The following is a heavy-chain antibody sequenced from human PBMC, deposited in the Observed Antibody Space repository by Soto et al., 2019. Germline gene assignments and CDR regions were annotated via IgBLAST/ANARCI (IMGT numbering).Heavy chain of an antibody. CDR1: GFTFHYYW. J-gene: IGHJ6*02. D-gene: IGHD3-22*01. CDR3: ARDRERVTVNGGIALGAMQV. Sequence: GGSLRLSCAASGFTFHYYWMTWVRQAPGKGLEWVANVKPDGSATFYADSLKGRFTVSRDNANNSVSLQMHSLRADDTAVYYCARDRERVTVNGGIALGAMQVWGHGTTVTVSS. V-gene: IGHV3-7*03. CDR2: VKPDGSAT.